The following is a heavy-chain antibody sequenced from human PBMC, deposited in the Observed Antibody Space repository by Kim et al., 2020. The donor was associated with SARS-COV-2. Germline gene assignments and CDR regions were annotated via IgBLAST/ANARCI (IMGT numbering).Heavy chain of an antibody. D-gene: IGHD3-22*01. V-gene: IGHV3-48*02. CDR2: ISSSSSTI. CDR3: AREYYYDSSGYRKGGKYYYYGMDV. CDR1: GFTFSSYS. Sequence: GGSLRLSCAASGFTFSSYSMNWVRQAPGKGLEWVSYISSSSSTIYYADSVKGRFTISRDNAKNSLYLQMNSLRDEDTAVYYCAREYYYDSSGYRKGGKYYYYGMDVWGQGTTVTVSS. J-gene: IGHJ6*02.